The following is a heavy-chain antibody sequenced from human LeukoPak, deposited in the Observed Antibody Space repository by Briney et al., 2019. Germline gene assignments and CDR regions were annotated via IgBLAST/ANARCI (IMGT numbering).Heavy chain of an antibody. Sequence: GASVKVSCKASGYTFTGYYMHWVRQAPGQGLEWMGWINPNSGGTNYAQKFQGRVTMTRDTSISTAYMELRSLRSDDTAVYYCARDDYWGRVRGVIMFFDYWGQGTLVTVSS. CDR1: GYTFTGYY. D-gene: IGHD3-10*01. J-gene: IGHJ4*02. CDR3: ARDDYWGRVRGVIMFFDY. V-gene: IGHV1-2*02. CDR2: INPNSGGT.